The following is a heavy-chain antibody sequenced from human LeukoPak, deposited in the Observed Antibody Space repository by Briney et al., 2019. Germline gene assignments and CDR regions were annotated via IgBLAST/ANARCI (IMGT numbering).Heavy chain of an antibody. Sequence: NPSQTLSLTCTVSGGSISSGSYYWNWIRQPAGKGLEWIGRIYTNGSTNYNPSLKSRVTISLHTSKNQFSLKLSSVTAADTAVYYCARHGQMATILYYYYYMDVWGKGTTVTISS. V-gene: IGHV4-61*02. J-gene: IGHJ6*03. D-gene: IGHD5-24*01. CDR3: ARHGQMATILYYYYYMDV. CDR2: IYTNGST. CDR1: GGSISSGSYY.